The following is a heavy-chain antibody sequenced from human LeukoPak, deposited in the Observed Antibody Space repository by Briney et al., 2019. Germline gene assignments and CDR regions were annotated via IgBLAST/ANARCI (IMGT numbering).Heavy chain of an antibody. V-gene: IGHV3-11*06. D-gene: IGHD6-19*01. Sequence: GGSLRLSCAASGFTFSDYYMGWIRQAPGKGLEWVSYISSSSSYTNYADSVKGRFTISRDNAKNSLYLQMNSLRAEDTAVYYCAGGRAQWLDFDYWGQGTLVTVSS. CDR3: AGGRAQWLDFDY. CDR1: GFTFSDYY. CDR2: ISSSSSYT. J-gene: IGHJ4*02.